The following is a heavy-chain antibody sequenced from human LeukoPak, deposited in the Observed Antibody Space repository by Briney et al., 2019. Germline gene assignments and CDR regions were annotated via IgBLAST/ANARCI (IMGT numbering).Heavy chain of an antibody. V-gene: IGHV3-48*03. Sequence: PGGSLRLSCAASGFTFSSYEMNWVRQAPGKGLEWVSYISSSGSTIYYADSVKGRFTISRDNAKNSLYLQMNSLRAEDTAVYYCARDFRVHYGDYDDTLVGGAFDIWGQGTMVTVSS. J-gene: IGHJ3*02. CDR3: ARDFRVHYGDYDDTLVGGAFDI. CDR2: ISSSGSTI. D-gene: IGHD4-17*01. CDR1: GFTFSSYE.